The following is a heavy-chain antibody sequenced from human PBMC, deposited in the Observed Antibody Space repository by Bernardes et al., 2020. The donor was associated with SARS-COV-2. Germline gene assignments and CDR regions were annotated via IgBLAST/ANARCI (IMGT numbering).Heavy chain of an antibody. CDR1: GGSINSGDYY. CDR2: SYTTGDA. D-gene: IGHD1-7*01. J-gene: IGHJ6*03. CDR3: ARETLGGRVWELGQYQRYMDV. Sequence: SETLSLTCTVSGGSINSGDYYWTWIRQPAGKGLEWIGRSYTTGDATYNPSLKGRVSISLDTSKNHFSLRVRSVTAADTAIDYCARETLGGRVWELGQYQRYMDVWGKGTMVSVSS. V-gene: IGHV4-61*02.